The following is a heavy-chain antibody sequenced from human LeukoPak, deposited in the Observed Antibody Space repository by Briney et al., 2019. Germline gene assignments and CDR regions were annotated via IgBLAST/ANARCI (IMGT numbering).Heavy chain of an antibody. Sequence: ASVKVSCKTSGYTFASYGVTWVRQAPGQGLEWMGWISTYNGHTNYAQKLQGRVTMTTDTSTSTAYMELRSLRSDDTAVYYCARQVDSTMALPDYWGQGTLVTDSS. CDR1: GYTFASYG. D-gene: IGHD3-10*01. V-gene: IGHV1-18*01. CDR2: ISTYNGHT. CDR3: ARQVDSTMALPDY. J-gene: IGHJ4*02.